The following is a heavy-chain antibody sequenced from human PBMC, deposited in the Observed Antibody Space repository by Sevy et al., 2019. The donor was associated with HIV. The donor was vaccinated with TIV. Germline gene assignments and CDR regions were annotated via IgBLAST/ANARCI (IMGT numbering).Heavy chain of an antibody. CDR3: ARGRSNFRY. D-gene: IGHD1-1*01. Sequence: SETLSLTCTLSGASMSGYYWSWIRQPPGKGLEWIGYIYDTGDTNFNHSLKSRVTISQDTSKAQFFLSLSSVNTADTAVYYCARGRSNFRYWSQGTLVTVSS. CDR2: IYDTGDT. J-gene: IGHJ4*02. CDR1: GASMSGYY. V-gene: IGHV4-59*13.